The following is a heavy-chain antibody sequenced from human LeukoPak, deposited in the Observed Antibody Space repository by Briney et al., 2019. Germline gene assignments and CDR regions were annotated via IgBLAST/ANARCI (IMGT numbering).Heavy chain of an antibody. CDR1: GGSISSGGYY. CDR2: IYYSGST. D-gene: IGHD1-26*01. V-gene: IGHV4-31*03. J-gene: IGHJ4*02. Sequence: PSQTLSLTCTVSGGSISSGGYYWSWIREHPGKGLEWIGYIYYSGSTYYNPSLKSRVTISVDTSKSQFSLKLSSVTAADTAVYYCARAPKVGATLIDYWGQGTLVTVSS. CDR3: ARAPKVGATLIDY.